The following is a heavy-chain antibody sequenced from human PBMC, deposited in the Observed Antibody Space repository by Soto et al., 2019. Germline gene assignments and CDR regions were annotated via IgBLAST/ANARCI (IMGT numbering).Heavy chain of an antibody. Sequence: GESLKISCKSSGYSFTSYWIAWVRRMPGKGLEWMGIIYPGDSETRYSPSFHGQVTISADKSISTAYLQWSTLGASDTAMYYCARRETGSYYAYWGQGTLVTVSS. CDR3: ARRETGSYYAY. CDR2: IYPGDSET. V-gene: IGHV5-51*01. CDR1: GYSFTSYW. D-gene: IGHD7-27*01. J-gene: IGHJ4*02.